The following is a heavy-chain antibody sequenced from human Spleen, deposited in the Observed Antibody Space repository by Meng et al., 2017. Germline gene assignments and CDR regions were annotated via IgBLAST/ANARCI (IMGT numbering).Heavy chain of an antibody. CDR2: LIAVFDKT. D-gene: IGHD1-14*01. J-gene: IGHJ4*02. CDR3: ARGRRNEPLFDY. V-gene: IGHV1-69*13. Sequence: QVHLLQYGPEVKKTGSSVNVAYKTSGCSFSTHTFSWVRQAPGRGLEWMGGLIAVFDKTKAAPRFQDRVTFTADESTSTAYMELSSLTFDDTAVYFCARGRRNEPLFDYWGQGTLVTVSS. CDR1: GCSFSTHT.